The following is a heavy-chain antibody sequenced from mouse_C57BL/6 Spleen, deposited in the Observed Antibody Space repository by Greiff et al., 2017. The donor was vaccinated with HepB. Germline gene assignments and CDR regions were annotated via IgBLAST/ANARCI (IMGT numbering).Heavy chain of an antibody. V-gene: IGHV1-81*01. Sequence: VQLQQSGAELARPGASVKLSCKASGYTFTSYGISWVKQRTGQGLEWIGEIYPRSGNNYYNEKFKGKATLTADKSSSTAYMELRSLTSEDSAVFFCARRSLGYYGYFAYWGHGTLVTVSA. CDR1: GYTFTSYG. D-gene: IGHD2-14*01. CDR2: IYPRSGNN. J-gene: IGHJ3*01. CDR3: ARRSLGYYGYFAY.